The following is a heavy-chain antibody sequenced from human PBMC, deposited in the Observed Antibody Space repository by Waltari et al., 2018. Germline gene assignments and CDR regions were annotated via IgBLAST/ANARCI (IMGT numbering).Heavy chain of an antibody. CDR2: ISSNGGST. CDR3: ATERHHGPNY. Sequence: EVQLVESGGGLVQPGGSLRLSCAASGFPFRSYSIPWVRQAPGKGLEYVSAISSNGGSTYYADSVKGRFTISRDNSKNTLYLQMGSLRAEDMAVYYCATERHHGPNYWGQGTLVTVSS. D-gene: IGHD4-17*01. J-gene: IGHJ4*02. CDR1: GFPFRSYS. V-gene: IGHV3-64*07.